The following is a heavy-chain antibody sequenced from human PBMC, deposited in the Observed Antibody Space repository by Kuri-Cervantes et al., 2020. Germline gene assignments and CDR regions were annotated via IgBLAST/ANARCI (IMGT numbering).Heavy chain of an antibody. CDR3: ARGEGRFLEWFHPQFDY. J-gene: IGHJ4*02. CDR2: ILYDGSNK. D-gene: IGHD3-3*01. Sequence: GESLKISCAASGFTFSSYGMHWVRQAPGKGLEWVAFILYDGSNKYYADSVKGRFTISRDNSKNTLYLQVNSLRAEDTAVYYCARGEGRFLEWFHPQFDYWGQGTLVTVSS. V-gene: IGHV3-30*02. CDR1: GFTFSSYG.